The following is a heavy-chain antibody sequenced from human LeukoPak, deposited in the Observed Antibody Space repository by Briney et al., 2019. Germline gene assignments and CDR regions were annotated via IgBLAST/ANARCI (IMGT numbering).Heavy chain of an antibody. CDR1: GFTFSSYS. V-gene: IGHV3-48*01. Sequence: PGGSLRLSCAASGFTFSSYSMNWVRQAPGKGLEWVSYISSSSSTIYYADSVKGRFTISRDNAKNSLYLQMNSLRAEDTAVYYCARDAGGRTQREGWFDPWGQGTLVTVSS. J-gene: IGHJ5*02. CDR3: ARDAGGRTQREGWFDP. D-gene: IGHD1-26*01. CDR2: ISSSSSTI.